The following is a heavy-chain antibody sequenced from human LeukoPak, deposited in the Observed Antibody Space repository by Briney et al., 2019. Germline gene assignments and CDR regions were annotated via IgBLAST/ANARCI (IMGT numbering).Heavy chain of an antibody. V-gene: IGHV3-21*01. CDR2: LSGGSDHI. J-gene: IGHJ4*02. Sequence: PGGSLRLSCAASGFTFSNYAMTWVRQAPGQGLEWVSSLSGGSDHIYYADPVKGRFTISRDNAKNSLYLQMNSLRAEDTAVYYCARIGSGWYWDYWGQGTLVTVSS. CDR3: ARIGSGWYWDY. CDR1: GFTFSNYA. D-gene: IGHD6-19*01.